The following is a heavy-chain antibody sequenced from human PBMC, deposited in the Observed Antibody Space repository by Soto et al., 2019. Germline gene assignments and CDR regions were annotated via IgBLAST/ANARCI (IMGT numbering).Heavy chain of an antibody. Sequence: ASVKVSCKASGHTLINYYMHWVRQAPGQGLDWLGKIDPSGNGTSYAERFQGRITLTSDTSTNTVYVELSSPRSEDTAIYYCAINYYDSSAYLYWGQGTLVTVSS. J-gene: IGHJ4*02. CDR1: GHTLINYY. CDR2: IDPSGNGT. D-gene: IGHD3-22*01. V-gene: IGHV1-46*01. CDR3: AINYYDSSAYLY.